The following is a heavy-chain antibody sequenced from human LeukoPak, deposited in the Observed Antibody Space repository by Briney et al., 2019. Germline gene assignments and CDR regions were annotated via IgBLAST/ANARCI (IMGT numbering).Heavy chain of an antibody. D-gene: IGHD3-22*01. CDR1: GFTFSGYK. J-gene: IGHJ4*02. CDR2: ISSESTTM. CDR3: AKGLEYYYDSSGYLPY. Sequence: GSLRLSCAASGFTFSGYKMNWVRQAPGKGLEWVSYISSESTTMYYADSVKGRFTISRDNAKNSLYLQMNSLRAEDTAVYYCAKGLEYYYDSSGYLPYWGQGTLVTVSS. V-gene: IGHV3-48*01.